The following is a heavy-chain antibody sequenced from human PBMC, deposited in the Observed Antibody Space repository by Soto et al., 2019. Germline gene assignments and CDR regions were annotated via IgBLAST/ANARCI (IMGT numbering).Heavy chain of an antibody. CDR3: ARGEDGDFLRGGYYFDY. Sequence: ASVKVSCKASGGTFSSYAISWVRQAPGQGLEWMGGIIPIFGTANYAQKFQGRVTITADESTSTAYMELSSLRSEDTAVYYCARGEDGDFLRGGYYFDYWGQGTLVTVSS. D-gene: IGHD4-17*01. V-gene: IGHV1-69*13. CDR2: IIPIFGTA. J-gene: IGHJ4*02. CDR1: GGTFSSYA.